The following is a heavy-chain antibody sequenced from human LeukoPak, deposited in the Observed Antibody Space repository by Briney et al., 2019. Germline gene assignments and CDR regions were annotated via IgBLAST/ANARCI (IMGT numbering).Heavy chain of an antibody. Sequence: SVKVSCKASGGTFSSYAISWVRQASGQGLEWMGGIIPIFGSANYAQKFQGRVTITADESTSTAYMELSSLRSEDTAVYYCARNPDVLLWFGETQNVNYYYMDVWGKGTTVIVSS. CDR1: GGTFSSYA. J-gene: IGHJ6*03. CDR2: IIPIFGSA. CDR3: ARNPDVLLWFGETQNVNYYYMDV. V-gene: IGHV1-69*01. D-gene: IGHD3-10*01.